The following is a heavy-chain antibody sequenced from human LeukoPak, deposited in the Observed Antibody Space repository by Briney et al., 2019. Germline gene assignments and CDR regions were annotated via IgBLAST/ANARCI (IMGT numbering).Heavy chain of an antibody. D-gene: IGHD3-10*01. J-gene: IGHJ4*02. Sequence: PGGSLRLSCAASGFAFNFRTSGMHWVRQAPGKGLEWVAVISYDGSNKYYADSVKGRFTISRDNSKNTLYLQMNSLRAEDTAVYYCAKGPKGGYYGSGSYSQNFDYWGQGTLVTVSS. CDR3: AKGPKGGYYGSGSYSQNFDY. CDR1: GFAFNFRTSG. CDR2: ISYDGSNK. V-gene: IGHV3-30*18.